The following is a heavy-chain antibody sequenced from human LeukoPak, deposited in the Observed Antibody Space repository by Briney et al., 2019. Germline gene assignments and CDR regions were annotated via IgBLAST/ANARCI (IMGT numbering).Heavy chain of an antibody. CDR2: ISWNSGSI. CDR3: AKGLRITIFENWFDP. Sequence: GGSLRLSCAASGFTYDDYAMHWVRQAPGKGLEWVSGISWNSGSIGYADSVKGRFTISRDNAKNSLYLQMNSLRAEDAALYYYAKGLRITIFENWFDPWGQGTLVTVSS. CDR1: GFTYDDYA. V-gene: IGHV3-9*01. D-gene: IGHD3-3*01. J-gene: IGHJ5*02.